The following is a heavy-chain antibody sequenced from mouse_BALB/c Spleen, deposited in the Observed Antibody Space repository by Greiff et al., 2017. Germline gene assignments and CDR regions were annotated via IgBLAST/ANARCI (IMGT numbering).Heavy chain of an antibody. CDR3: ARDGKKYGNYGFAY. CDR1: GFSLTSYG. Sequence: VKVVESGPGLVAPSQSLSITCTVSGFSLTSYGVHWVRQPPGKGLEWLGVIWAGGSTNYNSALMSRLSISKDNSKSQVFLKMNSLQTDDTAMYYCARDGKKYGNYGFAYWGQGTLVTVSA. CDR2: IWAGGST. D-gene: IGHD2-10*02. V-gene: IGHV2-9*02. J-gene: IGHJ3*01.